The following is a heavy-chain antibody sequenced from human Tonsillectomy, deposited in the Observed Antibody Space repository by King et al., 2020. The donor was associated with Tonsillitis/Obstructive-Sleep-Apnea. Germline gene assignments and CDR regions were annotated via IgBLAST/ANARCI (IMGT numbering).Heavy chain of an antibody. CDR2: ISWNSGSI. D-gene: IGHD6-6*01. J-gene: IGHJ4*02. V-gene: IGHV3-9*01. CDR1: GFTFDDYA. Sequence: VQLVESGGGLVQPGRSLRLSCAASGFTFDDYAMHWVRQAPGKGLEWVSGISWNSGSIGYADSVKGRFTISRDKAKNSLYLQMNSLRADDTALYYCAKDEEYSSSANFDYWGQGTLVTVSS. CDR3: AKDEEYSSSANFDY.